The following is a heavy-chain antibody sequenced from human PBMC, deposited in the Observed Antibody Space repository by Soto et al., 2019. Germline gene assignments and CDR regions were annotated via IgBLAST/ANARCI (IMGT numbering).Heavy chain of an antibody. D-gene: IGHD6-13*01. V-gene: IGHV3-9*01. Sequence: GGSLRLSCAASGFTFDDYAMHWVRQAPGKGLEWVSGISWNSGSIGYADSVKGRFTISRDNAKNSLYLQMNSLRAEDTALYYCAKVRRGSSSTGETYYYFGMDVWGQGTTVTV. CDR3: AKVRRGSSSTGETYYYFGMDV. CDR1: GFTFDDYA. J-gene: IGHJ6*02. CDR2: ISWNSGSI.